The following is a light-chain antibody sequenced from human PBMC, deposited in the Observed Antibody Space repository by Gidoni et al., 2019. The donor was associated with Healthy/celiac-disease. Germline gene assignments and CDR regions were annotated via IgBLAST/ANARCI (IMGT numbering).Light chain of an antibody. J-gene: IGKJ1*01. CDR3: QQSYSTPQT. CDR1: QSISSY. CDR2: SAS. V-gene: IGKV1-39*01. Sequence: DIQMTQSPSSLSASVGDRVTITCRASQSISSYLNWYQQKPGKAPQLLIYSASSLQSGVPSRFSGSASGTYFTLTISLLHPAYFATYYYQQSYSTPQTFGQGTKVEIK.